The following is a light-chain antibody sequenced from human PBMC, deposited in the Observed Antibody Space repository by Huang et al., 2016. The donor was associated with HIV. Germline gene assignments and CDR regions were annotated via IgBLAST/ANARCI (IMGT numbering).Light chain of an antibody. CDR1: QNVSSD. V-gene: IGKV3-15*01. Sequence: VMTQSPVTLSMSPGERATLSCRASQNVSSDLAWYQQRPGHPPRLLMYGASTRATGLPARCSGSGSGTEFTLTISSLQSEDFAVYYCQQYNKWPLFTFGPGTKVDIK. CDR2: GAS. J-gene: IGKJ3*01. CDR3: QQYNKWPLFT.